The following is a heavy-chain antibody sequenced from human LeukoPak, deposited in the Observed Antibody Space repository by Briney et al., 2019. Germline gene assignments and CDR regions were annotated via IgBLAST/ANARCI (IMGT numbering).Heavy chain of an antibody. D-gene: IGHD5-24*01. CDR2: FSGSGGST. Sequence: GGSLRLSCAASGFSFSSYAMSWVRQAPGKGLEWVSSFSGSGGSTYYADSVKGRFTISRDNSKNTLYLQMISLRAEDTAVYYCAKSGYNRFDYWGQGTLVTVS. J-gene: IGHJ4*02. V-gene: IGHV3-23*01. CDR1: GFSFSSYA. CDR3: AKSGYNRFDY.